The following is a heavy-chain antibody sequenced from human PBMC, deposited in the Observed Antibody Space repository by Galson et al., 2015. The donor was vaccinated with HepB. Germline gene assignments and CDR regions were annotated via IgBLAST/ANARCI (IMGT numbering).Heavy chain of an antibody. CDR2: ISAYNGNT. D-gene: IGHD2-15*01. V-gene: IGHV1-18*01. J-gene: IGHJ6*03. CDR1: GYTFTSYG. Sequence: SVKVSCKASGYTFTSYGISWVRQAPGQGLEWMGWISAYNGNTNYAQKLQGRVTMTTDTSTSTAYMELRSLRSDDTAVYYCARGELVVAAIQDYYYMDVWGKGTTVTVSS. CDR3: ARGELVVAAIQDYYYMDV.